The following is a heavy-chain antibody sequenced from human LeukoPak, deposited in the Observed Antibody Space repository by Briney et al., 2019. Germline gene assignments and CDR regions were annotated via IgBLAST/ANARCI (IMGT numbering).Heavy chain of an antibody. V-gene: IGHV3-21*01. J-gene: IGHJ5*02. D-gene: IGHD6-13*01. CDR2: LSSSSSYI. Sequence: GGSLRLSCAASGFTFSSYSMNWVRQAPGKGLEWVSSLSSSSSYIDYADSVKGRFTISRDNAKNSLYPQMNSLRAEDTAVYYCARVGRAYSSSWYWFDPWGQGTLVTVSS. CDR3: ARVGRAYSSSWYWFDP. CDR1: GFTFSSYS.